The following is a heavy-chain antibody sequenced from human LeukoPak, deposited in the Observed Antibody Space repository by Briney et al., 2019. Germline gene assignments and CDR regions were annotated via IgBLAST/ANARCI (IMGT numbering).Heavy chain of an antibody. V-gene: IGHV1-24*01. CDR1: GYTLTELS. CDR2: FDPEDGET. Sequence: ASVKVSCKVSGYTLTELSMHWVRQAPGKGLEWMGGFDPEDGETIYAQKFQGRVTMTEDTSTDTVYMELSSLRSEDTAVYYCAAYCSGGSCYSDYYYYGMDVWGKGTTVTVSS. CDR3: AAYCSGGSCYSDYYYYGMDV. D-gene: IGHD2-15*01. J-gene: IGHJ6*04.